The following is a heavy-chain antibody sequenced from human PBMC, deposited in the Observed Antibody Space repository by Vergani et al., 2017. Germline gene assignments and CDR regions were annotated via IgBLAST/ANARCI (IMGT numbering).Heavy chain of an antibody. CDR2: ISDDGSNK. Sequence: VQLVESGGGLVQPGGSLRLSCAASGFTFSSYSMHWVRQAPGKGLEWVAVISDDGSNKYYADSVKGRFTISRDNSKNTLYLQMNSLRAEDTAVYYCAKGGHGGSGWYAPFGPWGQGTLVTVSS. D-gene: IGHD6-19*01. J-gene: IGHJ5*02. V-gene: IGHV3-30*18. CDR1: GFTFSSYS. CDR3: AKGGHGGSGWYAPFGP.